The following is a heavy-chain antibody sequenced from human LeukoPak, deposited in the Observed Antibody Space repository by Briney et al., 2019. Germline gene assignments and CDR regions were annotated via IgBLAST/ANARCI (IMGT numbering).Heavy chain of an antibody. CDR3: ARDVYGSGSYYNY. J-gene: IGHJ4*02. Sequence: ASVKVSCKASGYTFTSYGISWVRQAPGQGLEWMGWISAYNGNTNYAQKLQGRVTMTTDTSTSTDYMELRCLRSDNTAVYYGARDVYGSGSYYNYWGQGTLVTVSS. CDR1: GYTFTSYG. V-gene: IGHV1-18*01. CDR2: ISAYNGNT. D-gene: IGHD3-10*01.